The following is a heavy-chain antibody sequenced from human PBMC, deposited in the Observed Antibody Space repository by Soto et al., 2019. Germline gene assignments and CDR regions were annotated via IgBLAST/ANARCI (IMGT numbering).Heavy chain of an antibody. D-gene: IGHD4-17*01. CDR3: AGGGYGGFVWGGGDDY. J-gene: IGHJ4*02. CDR1: GYTFISYN. Sequence: QVQLVQSGAEVKKPGASVRVSCKTSGYTFISYNINWVRQATGQGLEWMGCMNPNSGNTDYAQKFQGRVTMTRHTPITTAYKELSSLSSGDTAVYFGAGGGYGGFVWGGGDDYWGQGTLVTVSS. CDR2: MNPNSGNT. V-gene: IGHV1-8*01.